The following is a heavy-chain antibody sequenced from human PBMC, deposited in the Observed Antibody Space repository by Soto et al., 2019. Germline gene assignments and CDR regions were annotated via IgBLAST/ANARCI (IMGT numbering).Heavy chain of an antibody. CDR2: ISSSGSTI. CDR3: ARGQYSSGGGYFDY. Sequence: EVQLVESGGGLVQPGGSLRLSCAASGFTFSSYEMNWVRQAPGKGLEWVSYISSSGSTIYYADSVKGRFTISRDNAKKSLYLQMNSLRAEDRAVYYCARGQYSSGGGYFDYWGQETLVTVSS. V-gene: IGHV3-48*03. D-gene: IGHD6-19*01. J-gene: IGHJ4*02. CDR1: GFTFSSYE.